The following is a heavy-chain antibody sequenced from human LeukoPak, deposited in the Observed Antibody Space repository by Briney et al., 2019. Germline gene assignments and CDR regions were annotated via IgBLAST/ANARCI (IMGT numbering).Heavy chain of an antibody. CDR1: GGTFSSYA. CDR2: IIPIFGTA. CDR3: AREYYYGSGSHYYFDY. V-gene: IGHV1-69*13. J-gene: IGHJ4*02. Sequence: ASVKVSCKASGGTFSSYAISWVRQAPGQGLEWMGGIIPIFGTANYAQKFQGRVTITADESTSTAYMELSSLRSEDTAVYYCAREYYYGSGSHYYFDYWGQGILVTVSS. D-gene: IGHD3-10*01.